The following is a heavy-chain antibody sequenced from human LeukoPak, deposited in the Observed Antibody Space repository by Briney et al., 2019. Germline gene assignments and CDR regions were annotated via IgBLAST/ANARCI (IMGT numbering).Heavy chain of an antibody. CDR1: GGTFSSYA. Sequence: ASVTVSCKASGGTFSSYAISWVRQAPGQGLEWMGGIIPIFGTANYAQKFQGRVTITADESTSRAYMELSSLRSEDTAVYYCARQYSGSYYDYWGQGTLVTVSS. CDR2: IIPIFGTA. D-gene: IGHD1-26*01. J-gene: IGHJ4*02. V-gene: IGHV1-69*13. CDR3: ARQYSGSYYDY.